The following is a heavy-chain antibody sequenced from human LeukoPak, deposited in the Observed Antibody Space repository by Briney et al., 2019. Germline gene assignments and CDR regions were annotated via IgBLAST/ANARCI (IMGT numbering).Heavy chain of an antibody. CDR2: IRQDGCEI. J-gene: IGHJ2*01. Sequence: GVSLTLSCTASRFIYSTFWMLWLRQATGVGLVGVGKIRQDGCEIFYVDSLKGRFNISRDNAKNSLYLQLNNLRAEDTAVYSCVRADLEWYLDLWGRGALVTVSS. CDR3: VRADLEWYLDL. CDR1: RFIYSTFW. V-gene: IGHV3-7*01.